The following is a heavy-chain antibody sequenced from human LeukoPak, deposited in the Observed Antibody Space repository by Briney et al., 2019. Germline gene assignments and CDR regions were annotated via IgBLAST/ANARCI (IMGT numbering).Heavy chain of an antibody. V-gene: IGHV1-2*06. CDR2: INPNSGGT. CDR1: GYTFTGYY. J-gene: IGHJ4*02. Sequence: ASVKVSCKASGYTFTGYYMHRVRQAPGQGLEWMGRINPNSGGTNYAQKFQGRVTMTRDTSISTAYMELSRLRSDDTAVYYCARACSSTSCFTNSFDYWGQGTLVTVSS. D-gene: IGHD2-2*01. CDR3: ARACSSTSCFTNSFDY.